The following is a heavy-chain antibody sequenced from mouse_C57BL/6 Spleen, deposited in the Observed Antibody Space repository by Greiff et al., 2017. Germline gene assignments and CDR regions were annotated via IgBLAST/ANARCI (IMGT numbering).Heavy chain of an antibody. J-gene: IGHJ1*03. V-gene: IGHV5-17*01. Sequence: EVNVVESGGGLVKPGGSLKLSCAASGFTFSDYGMHWVRQAPEKGLEWVAYISSGSSTIYYADTVKGRFTISRDNAKNTLFLQMTSLRSEDTAMYYCARTPGLLLFDVWGTGTTVTVSS. CDR3: ARTPGLLLFDV. CDR1: GFTFSDYG. CDR2: ISSGSSTI. D-gene: IGHD1-1*01.